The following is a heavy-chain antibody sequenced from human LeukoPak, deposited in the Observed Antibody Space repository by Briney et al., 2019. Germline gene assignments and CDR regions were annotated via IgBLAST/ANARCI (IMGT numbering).Heavy chain of an antibody. CDR1: GVSISSYY. Sequence: SETLSLTCAVSGVSISSYYWSWIRQPAGKGLEWIGRIYTSGSTTYNPSLTSRVTMSVDTSKNQFSPKLSSVTAADTAVYYCARSRRRGGAFDYWGQGTLVTASS. J-gene: IGHJ4*02. D-gene: IGHD3-16*01. CDR2: IYTSGST. CDR3: ARSRRRGGAFDY. V-gene: IGHV4-4*07.